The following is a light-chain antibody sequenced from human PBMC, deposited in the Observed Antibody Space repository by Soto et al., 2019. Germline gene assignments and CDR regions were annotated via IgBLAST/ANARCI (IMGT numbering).Light chain of an antibody. J-gene: IGKJ3*01. Sequence: EIVLTQSPATLSLSPGERATLSCRASQSINNYLAWYQQKPGQAPRLLIYDASNRATGIPARFSGSGSGTDFTLTINSLEPEDFAVYYCQQRSNWIFTFGPGTKVDIK. CDR1: QSINNY. CDR3: QQRSNWIFT. CDR2: DAS. V-gene: IGKV3-11*01.